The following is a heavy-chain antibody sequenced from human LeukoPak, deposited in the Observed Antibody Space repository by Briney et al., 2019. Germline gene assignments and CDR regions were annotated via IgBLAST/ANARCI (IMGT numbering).Heavy chain of an antibody. Sequence: ASVKVSCKASGYTFTSYYMHWVRQAPGQGLEWMGIINPSGGSTSYAQKFQGRVTMTRDTSISTAYMELSRLRSDDTAVYYCARTNGGYEYNWGQGSLVTVSS. D-gene: IGHD5-12*01. CDR3: ARTNGGYEYN. CDR1: GYTFTSYY. V-gene: IGHV1-46*01. J-gene: IGHJ4*02. CDR2: INPSGGST.